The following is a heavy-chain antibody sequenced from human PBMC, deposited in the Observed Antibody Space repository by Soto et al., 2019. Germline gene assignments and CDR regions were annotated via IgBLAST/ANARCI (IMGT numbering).Heavy chain of an antibody. J-gene: IGHJ4*02. CDR2: INSDATTK. CDR3: ARGPTGWYGYDY. Sequence: EVQLVESGGGLVQPGGSLRLSCVASAFTFRSSWMHWVRQAPGKRLVWVSRINSDATTKNYAKYAKGRSTIARDNAENTLYRQIDSLTAEDTAVYYCARGPTGWYGYDYWGQGTLLTVSS. CDR1: AFTFRSSW. D-gene: IGHD6-19*01. V-gene: IGHV3-74*01.